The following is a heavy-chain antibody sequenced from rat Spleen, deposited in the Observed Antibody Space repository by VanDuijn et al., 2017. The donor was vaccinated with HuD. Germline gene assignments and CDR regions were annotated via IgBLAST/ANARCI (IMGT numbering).Heavy chain of an antibody. D-gene: IGHD1-2*01. J-gene: IGHJ4*01. Sequence: EVQLVESGGGPVQPGRSLKLSCVASGFTFNDYWMTWIRQAPGKGLEWVSSISPSGGSTYYRDSVKGRFTISRDNAKSTLYLQMDSLRSEDTATYYCATGVYSSFLYVMDAWGQGASVTVSS. CDR3: ATGVYSSFLYVMDA. CDR1: GFTFNDYW. CDR2: ISPSGGST. V-gene: IGHV5-31*01.